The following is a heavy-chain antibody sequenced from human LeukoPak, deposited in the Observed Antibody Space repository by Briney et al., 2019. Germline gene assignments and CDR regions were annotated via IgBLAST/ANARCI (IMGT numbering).Heavy chain of an antibody. Sequence: SETLSLTCTVSGGSISSSSYYWGWIRQPPGKGLEWIGSIYYSGSTYYNPSLKSRVTISVDTSKNQFSLELSSVTAADAAVYYCARHDWNARASYSYYMDVWGRGSTVTVSS. J-gene: IGHJ6*03. CDR1: GGSISSSSYY. V-gene: IGHV4-39*01. CDR3: ARHDWNARASYSYYMDV. D-gene: IGHD1-1*01. CDR2: IYYSGST.